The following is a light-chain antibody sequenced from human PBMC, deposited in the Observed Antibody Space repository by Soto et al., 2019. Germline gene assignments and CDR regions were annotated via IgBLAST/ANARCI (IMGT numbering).Light chain of an antibody. CDR3: AAWDASLNAVV. CDR2: SNN. CDR1: RSNIGSNP. V-gene: IGLV1-44*01. J-gene: IGLJ2*01. Sequence: QSVLTQAPSASGTPGQRVTISCSGSRSNIGSNPVNWYQQLPGTAPQVVVYSNNQRPSGVPDRFSGSKSGTSASLAISGLQSEDEADYYCAAWDASLNAVVFGGGTKLTVL.